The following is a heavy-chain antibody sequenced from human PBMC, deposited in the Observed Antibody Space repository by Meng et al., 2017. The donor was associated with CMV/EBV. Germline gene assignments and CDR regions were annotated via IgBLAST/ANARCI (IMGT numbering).Heavy chain of an antibody. J-gene: IGHJ5*02. D-gene: IGHD1-14*01. Sequence: SETLSLTCAVYGGSFSGYYWSWIRQPPGKGLEWIGEINHSGSTNYNPSLKSRVTISVDTSKNQFSLKLSSVTAADTAVYYCARTTNWFDPWGQGTLVTVSS. CDR3: ARTTNWFDP. V-gene: IGHV4-34*01. CDR1: GGSFSGYY. CDR2: INHSGST.